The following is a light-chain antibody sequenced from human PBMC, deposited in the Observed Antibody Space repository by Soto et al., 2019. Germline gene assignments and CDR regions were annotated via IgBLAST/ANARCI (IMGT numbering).Light chain of an antibody. CDR1: SSDIGGYKL. J-gene: IGLJ2*01. Sequence: QSALTQPASVSESPGQSITISCTGTSSDIGGYKLVSWYQQHPGKAPKLLIYEVSSRPSGISNRFSGSKFANTASLTISGLQAEDEADYYCCSYTRSNSWVFGGGTQLTVL. CDR2: EVS. CDR3: CSYTRSNSWV. V-gene: IGLV2-14*01.